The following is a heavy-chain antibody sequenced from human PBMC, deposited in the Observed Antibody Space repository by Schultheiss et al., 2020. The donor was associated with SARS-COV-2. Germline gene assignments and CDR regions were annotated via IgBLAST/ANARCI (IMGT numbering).Heavy chain of an antibody. D-gene: IGHD6-6*01. CDR3: ARDGSSSGNYYYYYGMDV. CDR1: GFTFSSYS. V-gene: IGHV3-33*08. CDR2: IWYDGSNK. Sequence: GGSLRLSCAASGFTFSSYSMNWVRQAPGKGLEWVAVIWYDGSNKYYADSVKGRFTISRDNSKNTLYLQMNSLRAEDTAVYYCARDGSSSGNYYYYYGMDVWGQGTTVTVSS. J-gene: IGHJ6*02.